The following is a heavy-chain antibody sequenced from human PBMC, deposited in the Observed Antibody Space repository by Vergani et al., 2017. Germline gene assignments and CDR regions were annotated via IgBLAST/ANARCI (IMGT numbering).Heavy chain of an antibody. Sequence: QLQLQESGPGLVKPSETLSLTCTVSGGSISSSSYYWGWIRQPPGKGLEWIGSIYYSGSTYYNPSLKSRVTISVDTSKNQFSLKLSSVTAADTAVYYCARVRDSSGYLDYWGQGTLVTVSS. CDR3: ARVRDSSGYLDY. J-gene: IGHJ4*02. CDR1: GGSISSSSYY. D-gene: IGHD3-22*01. CDR2: IYYSGST. V-gene: IGHV4-39*07.